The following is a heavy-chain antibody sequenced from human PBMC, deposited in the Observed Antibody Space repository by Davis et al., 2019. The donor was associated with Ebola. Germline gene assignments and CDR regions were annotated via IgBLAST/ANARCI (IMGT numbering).Heavy chain of an antibody. CDR2: ISTQKGNT. CDR3: ARAQFPTTSDH. V-gene: IGHV1-18*04. Sequence: ASVKVSCKASGYTFTSYGIAWVRQAPGQGLEWMGWISTQKGNTNYAQKVQGRATMTTDTSTSTAYMEVGSLRSDDTAVYYCARAQFPTTSDHWGQGTLVTVSS. J-gene: IGHJ4*02. D-gene: IGHD1-1*01. CDR1: GYTFTSYG.